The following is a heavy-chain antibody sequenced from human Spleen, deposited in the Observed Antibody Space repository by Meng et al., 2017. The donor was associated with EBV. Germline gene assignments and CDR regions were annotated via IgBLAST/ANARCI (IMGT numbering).Heavy chain of an antibody. Sequence: QVQLLQSGTEVKKPXASVKVSCKASGYTFTDHYIHWVRQAPGQGLEWMGWVNAANGNPRYSEKFQGRVTITRDTSATTTYMELSSLTSEDTAVYFCSRDFDHWGQGTLVTVSS. V-gene: IGHV1-3*01. CDR1: GYTFTDHY. CDR2: VNAANGNP. CDR3: SRDFDH. J-gene: IGHJ4*02.